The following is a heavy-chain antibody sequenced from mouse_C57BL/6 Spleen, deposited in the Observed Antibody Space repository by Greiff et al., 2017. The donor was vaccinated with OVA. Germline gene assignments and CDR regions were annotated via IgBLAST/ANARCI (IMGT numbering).Heavy chain of an antibody. CDR3: ARYDYDDGFDY. Sequence: EVQGVESGGGLVKPGGSLKLSCAASGFTFSSYAMSWVRQTPEKRLEWVATISDGGSYTYYPDNVKGRFTISRDNAKNNLYLQMSHLKSEDTAMYYCARYDYDDGFDYWGQGTTLTVSS. J-gene: IGHJ2*01. CDR1: GFTFSSYA. D-gene: IGHD2-4*01. V-gene: IGHV5-4*01. CDR2: ISDGGSYT.